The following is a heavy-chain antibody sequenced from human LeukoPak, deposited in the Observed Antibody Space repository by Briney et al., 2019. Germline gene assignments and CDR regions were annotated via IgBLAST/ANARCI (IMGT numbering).Heavy chain of an antibody. J-gene: IGHJ6*03. D-gene: IGHD3-10*01. CDR3: ARVFDSGSQAYFYYIDV. CDR1: GGSISSSSYY. CDR2: IYSSGST. Sequence: KPSETLSLTCTVSGGSISSSSYYWGWIRQPPGKGLEWIGYIYSSGSTNYNPSLKSRVTMSVDTSKNQFSLKVSSVTAADTAVYYCARVFDSGSQAYFYYIDVWGKGTTVAISS. V-gene: IGHV4-61*05.